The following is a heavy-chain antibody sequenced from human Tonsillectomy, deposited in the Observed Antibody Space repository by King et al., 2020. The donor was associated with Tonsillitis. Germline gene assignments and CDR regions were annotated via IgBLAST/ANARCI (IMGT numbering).Heavy chain of an antibody. CDR2: ISSSSSYI. CDR1: GFTFSSYS. CDR3: ARDSDYYDSSGYSNDAFDI. V-gene: IGHV3-21*01. J-gene: IGHJ3*02. D-gene: IGHD3-22*01. Sequence: VQLVESGGGLVKPGGSLRLSCAASGFTFSSYSMNWVRQAPGKGLEWGSSISSSSSYIYYADSVKGRFTISRDNPKKSLYLQMNSLRAEDTAVYSCARDSDYYDSSGYSNDAFDIWGQGTMVTVSS.